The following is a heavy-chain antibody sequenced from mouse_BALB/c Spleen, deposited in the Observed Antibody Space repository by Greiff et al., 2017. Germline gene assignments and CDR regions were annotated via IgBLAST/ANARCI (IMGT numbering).Heavy chain of an antibody. Sequence: EVKLMESGGGLVQPGGSLRLSCATSGFTFTDYYMSWVRQPPGKALEWLGFIRNKANGYTTEYSASVKGRFTISRDNSQSILYLQMNTLRAEDSATYYCARDGSSLYAMDYWGQGTSVTVSS. D-gene: IGHD1-1*01. J-gene: IGHJ4*01. CDR2: IRNKANGYTT. CDR3: ARDGSSLYAMDY. CDR1: GFTFTDYY. V-gene: IGHV7-3*02.